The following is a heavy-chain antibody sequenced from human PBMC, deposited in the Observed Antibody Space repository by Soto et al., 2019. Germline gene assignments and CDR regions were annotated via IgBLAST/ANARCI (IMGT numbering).Heavy chain of an antibody. V-gene: IGHV4-59*01. CDR1: DGSISGYF. Sequence: SEPLSVTXSVADGSISGYFGSWIVKPPGKGLEWICYIHDTETTTYNPSRKSRVTMSLDTSKNQLSLRLSSVTAADTAVYYCAGGTSSWSWKFDYWGQGILVTVS. CDR3: AGGTSSWSWKFDY. J-gene: IGHJ4*02. D-gene: IGHD1-26*01. CDR2: IHDTETT.